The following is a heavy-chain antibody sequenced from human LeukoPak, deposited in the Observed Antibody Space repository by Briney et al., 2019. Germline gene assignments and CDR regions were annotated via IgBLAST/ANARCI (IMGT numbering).Heavy chain of an antibody. CDR2: ISWNSDDI. D-gene: IGHD2-15*01. CDR3: VKDIGTGYCSGDPCYSGYFQH. Sequence: PGGSLRLSCAASGFTFDNYAMHWVRQAPGTGLEWVSGISWNSDDIVYADSVKGRFTISRDNAKNSLYLQMNSLRAEDTAFYYCVKDIGTGYCSGDPCYSGYFQHWGQGTLVTVSS. V-gene: IGHV3-9*01. J-gene: IGHJ1*01. CDR1: GFTFDNYA.